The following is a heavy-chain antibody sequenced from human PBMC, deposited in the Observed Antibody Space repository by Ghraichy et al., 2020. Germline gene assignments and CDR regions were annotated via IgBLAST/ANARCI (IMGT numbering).Heavy chain of an antibody. CDR2: INSDGSST. CDR3: VRDGDYGADY. Sequence: LTCAASGFIFSSYWMHWVRQVPGKGLVWVSRINSDGSSTTYADSVKGRFTISRDNAKNTLYLQMNSLRVEDTAVYYCVRDGDYGADYWGQGTLVTVSS. CDR1: GFIFSSYW. J-gene: IGHJ4*02. V-gene: IGHV3-74*01. D-gene: IGHD4-17*01.